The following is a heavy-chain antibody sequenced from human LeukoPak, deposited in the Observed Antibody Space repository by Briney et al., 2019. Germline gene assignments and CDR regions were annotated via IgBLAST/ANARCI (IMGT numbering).Heavy chain of an antibody. J-gene: IGHJ1*01. CDR3: ARQGISGSYYAPIEYFQH. CDR1: GGSFSGYY. D-gene: IGHD1-26*01. V-gene: IGHV4-34*01. CDR2: INHSGST. Sequence: SETLSLTCAVYGGSFSGYYWSWIRQPPGKGLEWIGEINHSGSTNYNPSLKSRVTISVDTSKNQFSLKLSSVTAADTAVYYCARQGISGSYYAPIEYFQHWGQGTLVTVSS.